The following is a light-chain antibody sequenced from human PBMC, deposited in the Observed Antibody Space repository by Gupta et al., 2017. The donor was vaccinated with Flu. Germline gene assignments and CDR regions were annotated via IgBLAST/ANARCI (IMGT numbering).Light chain of an antibody. J-gene: IGLJ3*02. CDR1: SCVSIGADR. CDR3: RNWNNNAVV. V-gene: IGLV5-45*02. Sequence: QAVLTQPSSLSASPGASASLPCTLRSCVSIGADRVYCYQQRPGSPPRLLLRYKLDSNKQQGSGVPSRFSGSRDASANAGILVIFGLQAEDEDYYDGRNWNNNAVVFGGGTRRTVL. CDR2: YKLDSNK.